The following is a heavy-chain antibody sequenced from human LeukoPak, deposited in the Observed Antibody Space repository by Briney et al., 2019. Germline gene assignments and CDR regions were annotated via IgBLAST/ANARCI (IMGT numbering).Heavy chain of an antibody. CDR1: GYSISSGYY. J-gene: IGHJ5*02. D-gene: IGHD3-10*01. Sequence: PSETLSLTCAVSGYSISSGYYWGWIRQPPGKGREWIGSIYHSGSTYYNPSLKSRVTISVDTSKNQFSLKLSSVTAADTAVYYCARDWGEKIWFGESYNWFDPWGQGTLVTVSS. V-gene: IGHV4-38-2*02. CDR3: ARDWGEKIWFGESYNWFDP. CDR2: IYHSGST.